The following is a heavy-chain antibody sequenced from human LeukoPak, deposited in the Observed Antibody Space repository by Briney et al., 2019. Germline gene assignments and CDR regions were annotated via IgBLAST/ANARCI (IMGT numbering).Heavy chain of an antibody. CDR3: ASVDGSSSRYYYYYMDV. V-gene: IGHV4-59*01. Sequence: PSETLSLTCTVSGGSISSYYWSWIRQPPGKGLEWIGYIYYSGSTNYNPSLKSRVTISVDTSKNQFSLKLSSVTAADTAVYYCASVDGSSSRYYYYYMDVWGKGTTVTVFS. CDR1: GGSISSYY. D-gene: IGHD6-6*01. J-gene: IGHJ6*03. CDR2: IYYSGST.